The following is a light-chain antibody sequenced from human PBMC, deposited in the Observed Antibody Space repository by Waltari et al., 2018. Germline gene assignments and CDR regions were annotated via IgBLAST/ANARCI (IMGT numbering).Light chain of an antibody. J-gene: IGLJ3*02. V-gene: IGLV3-21*02. CDR3: QVWDSNSDHWV. CDR1: HLASHL. CDR2: GDT. Sequence: SYVLTQPPSVSVAPGPAAAITLGGNHLASHLVHWYQQRPGPAPVLVVYGDTDRPPGIPERFSGSNSGNTATLTISRVDAGDEADYYCQVWDSNSDHWVFGGGTKLTVL.